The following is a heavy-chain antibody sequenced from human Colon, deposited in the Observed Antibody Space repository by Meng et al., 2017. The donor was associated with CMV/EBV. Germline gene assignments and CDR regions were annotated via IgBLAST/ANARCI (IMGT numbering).Heavy chain of an antibody. V-gene: IGHV3-23*03. CDR3: AKAGYWYFFDA. Sequence: GGSLRLSCTVSGGSINSGDYYWAWIRQSPGKGLEWVSLIYAGGRSTYYAAAVKGRFTVSRDNSENTVYLEMSSLRAEDTGIYYCAKAGYWYFFDAWGQGTLVTVSS. CDR1: GGSINSGDYY. D-gene: IGHD2-8*02. J-gene: IGHJ4*02. CDR2: IYAGGRST.